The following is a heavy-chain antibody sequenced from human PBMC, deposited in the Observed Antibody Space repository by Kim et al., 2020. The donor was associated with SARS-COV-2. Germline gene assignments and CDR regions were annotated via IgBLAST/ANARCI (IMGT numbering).Heavy chain of an antibody. J-gene: IGHJ6*02. D-gene: IGHD6-13*01. CDR2: IYYSGST. V-gene: IGHV4-59*01. CDR1: GGSISSYY. CDR3: ARFGSSWSPWGMDV. Sequence: SETLSLTCTVSGGSISSYYWSWIRQPPGKGLEWIGYIYYSGSTNYNPSLKSRVTISVDTSKNQFSLKLSSVTAADTAVYYCARFGSSWSPWGMDVWGQGTTVTVSS.